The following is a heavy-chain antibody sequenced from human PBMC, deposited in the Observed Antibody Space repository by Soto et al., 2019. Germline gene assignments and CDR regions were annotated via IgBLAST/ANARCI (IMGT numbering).Heavy chain of an antibody. CDR1: GGSISRGDYY. V-gene: IGHV4-30-4*01. CDR2: IYYSGST. J-gene: IGHJ4*02. Sequence: PSETLSLTCTVSGGSISRGDYYWSWIRQPPGKGLEWIGYIYYSGSTYYNPSLKSRVTISVDTSKNQFSLKLSSVTAADTAVYYCARGDRTTVTTFVYWGQGTLVTVSS. D-gene: IGHD4-17*01. CDR3: ARGDRTTVTTFVY.